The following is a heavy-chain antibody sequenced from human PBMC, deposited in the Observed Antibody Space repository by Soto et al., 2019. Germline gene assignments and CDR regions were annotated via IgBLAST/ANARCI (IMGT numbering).Heavy chain of an antibody. CDR2: IYYSGST. D-gene: IGHD3-9*01. Sequence: SETLSLTCTVSGGSISSYYWSWIRQPPGKGLEWIGYIYYSGSTNYNPSLKSRVTISVDTSKNQFSLKLSSVTAADTAVYYCARGIGDYDIFGYYYGMDVWGQGTTVTVSS. J-gene: IGHJ6*02. CDR3: ARGIGDYDIFGYYYGMDV. CDR1: GGSISSYY. V-gene: IGHV4-59*01.